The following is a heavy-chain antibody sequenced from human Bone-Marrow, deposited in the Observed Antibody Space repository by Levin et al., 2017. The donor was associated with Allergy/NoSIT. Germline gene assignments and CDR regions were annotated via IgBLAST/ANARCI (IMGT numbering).Heavy chain of an antibody. Sequence: PSETLSLTCTVSGGSISSGGYYWSWIRQHPGKGLEWIGYIYYSGSTYYNPSLKSRVTISVDTSKNQFSLKLSSVTAADTAVYYCARVNDYVWGSQPRSFYGMDVWGQGTTVTVSS. CDR2: IYYSGST. CDR3: ARVNDYVWGSQPRSFYGMDV. D-gene: IGHD3-16*01. J-gene: IGHJ6*02. CDR1: GGSISSGGYY. V-gene: IGHV4-31*03.